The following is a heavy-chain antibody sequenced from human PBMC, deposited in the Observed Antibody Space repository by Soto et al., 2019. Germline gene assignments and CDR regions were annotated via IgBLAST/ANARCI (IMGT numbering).Heavy chain of an antibody. CDR1: GYTFTSYY. V-gene: IGHV1-46*01. J-gene: IGHJ3*02. Sequence: GASVKVSCKASGYTFTSYYMHWVRQAPGQGLEWMGIINPSGGSTSYAQKFQGRVTMTRDTSTSTVYMELSSLRSEDTAVYYCAGGGCSSTSCYALDIWGQGTMVTVSS. CDR2: INPSGGST. D-gene: IGHD2-2*01. CDR3: AGGGCSSTSCYALDI.